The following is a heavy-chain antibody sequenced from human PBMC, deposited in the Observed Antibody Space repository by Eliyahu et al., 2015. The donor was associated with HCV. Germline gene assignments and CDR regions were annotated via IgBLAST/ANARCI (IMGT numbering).Heavy chain of an antibody. D-gene: IGHD3-10*01. CDR1: GGSISSYY. J-gene: IGHJ5*02. CDR3: ARVDRYGSGTFDP. V-gene: IGHV4-59*01. CDR2: IYYSGST. Sequence: QVQLQESGPGLVKPSETLSLTCTVSGGSISSYYWSWIRQPPGKGLEWIGYIYYSGSTNYNPSLKSRVTISVDTSKNQFSLKLSSVTAADTAVYYCARVDRYGSGTFDPWGQGTLVTVSS.